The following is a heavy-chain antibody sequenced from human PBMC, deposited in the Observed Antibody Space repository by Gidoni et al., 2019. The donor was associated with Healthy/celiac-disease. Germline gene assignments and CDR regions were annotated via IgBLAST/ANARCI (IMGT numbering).Heavy chain of an antibody. CDR3: ATPYYYDSSGYWRGAFDI. CDR1: GYTLTQLS. V-gene: IGHV1-24*01. CDR2: FDPEDGET. D-gene: IGHD3-22*01. J-gene: IGHJ3*02. Sequence: QVQLVQSGAELKKPGASVKVSCKVSGYTLTQLSLHWVRQAPGKGLEWMGGFDPEDGETIYAQKFQGRVNMTEDTSTDTAYMELSSLRSEDTAVYYCATPYYYDSSGYWRGAFDIWGQGTMVTVSS.